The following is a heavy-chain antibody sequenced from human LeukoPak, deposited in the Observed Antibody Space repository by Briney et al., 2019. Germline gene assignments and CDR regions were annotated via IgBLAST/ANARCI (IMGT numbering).Heavy chain of an antibody. CDR2: ISSNGGST. Sequence: GGSLRLSCSASGFTFSSYAMHWVRQAPGKGLEYVSAISSNGGSTYYADSVKGRFTISRDNSKNTLYLQMSSLRAEDTAVYYCAKGSGYSYGYPNWFDPWGQGTLVTVSS. CDR3: AKGSGYSYGYPNWFDP. CDR1: GFTFSSYA. V-gene: IGHV3-64D*06. D-gene: IGHD5-18*01. J-gene: IGHJ5*02.